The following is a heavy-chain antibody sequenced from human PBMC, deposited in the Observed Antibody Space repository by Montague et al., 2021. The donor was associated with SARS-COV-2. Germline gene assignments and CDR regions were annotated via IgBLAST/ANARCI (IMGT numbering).Heavy chain of an antibody. V-gene: IGHV5-51*01. CDR2: IYPGDSDT. J-gene: IGHJ6*02. CDR3: ATNLIGSSSPDYYYCYCMDV. CDR1: GYSFTSYW. Sequence: QSGAEVKKPGESLKISCKGSGYSFTSYWIGWVRQMPGKGLEWMGIIYPGDSDTRYSPSFQGQVTISADKSISTAYLQWSSLKASDTAMYYCATNLIGSSSPDYYYCYCMDVWGQGTTVTVSS. D-gene: IGHD6-6*01.